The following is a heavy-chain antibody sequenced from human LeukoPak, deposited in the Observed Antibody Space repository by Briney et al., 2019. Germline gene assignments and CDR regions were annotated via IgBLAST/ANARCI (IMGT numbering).Heavy chain of an antibody. CDR2: ITASGATT. CDR1: GLTFSAHH. V-gene: IGHV3-23*01. Sequence: PGGSLRLSCATSGLTFSAHHMNWVRQAPGKGLEWVSGITASGATTYYADSVKGRFTISRDSSQSTLYLQMNSLRAEDTAVYYCARAEAAGDNRGGYYYFYMDVWGKGTTVTVSS. CDR3: ARAEAAGDNRGGYYYFYMDV. J-gene: IGHJ6*03. D-gene: IGHD6-25*01.